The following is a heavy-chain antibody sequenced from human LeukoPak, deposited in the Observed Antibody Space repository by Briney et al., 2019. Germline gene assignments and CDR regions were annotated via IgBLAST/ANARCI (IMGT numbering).Heavy chain of an antibody. J-gene: IGHJ4*02. CDR3: ATHGYSELRYFDWSTNE. Sequence: TGGSLRLSCAASGFTFSSYWMSWVRQAPGKGLEWVANIKQDGSEKYYVDSVKGRFTISRDNAKKSLYLQMDSLGAEDTAVYYCATHGYSELRYFDWSTNEWGQGTLVTVSS. D-gene: IGHD3-9*01. CDR2: IKQDGSEK. V-gene: IGHV3-7*01. CDR1: GFTFSSYW.